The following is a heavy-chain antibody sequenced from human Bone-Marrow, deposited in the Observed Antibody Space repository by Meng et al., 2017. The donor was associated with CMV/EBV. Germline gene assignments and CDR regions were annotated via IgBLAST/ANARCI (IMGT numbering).Heavy chain of an antibody. CDR1: DGPISKSSYY. V-gene: IGHV4-39*07. D-gene: IGHD2-2*01. CDR3: ARPPPNYCSRANCYEGAI. CDR2: IYYSGTT. Sequence: SETLSPTCTVSDGPISKSSYYWAWIRQPPGKGLECIGSIYYSGTTYYSPSLTSRMTISIDTSKNQFSLKLTSVTAADTAVYYCARPPPNYCSRANCYEGAIWGQGTMVTVSS. J-gene: IGHJ3*02.